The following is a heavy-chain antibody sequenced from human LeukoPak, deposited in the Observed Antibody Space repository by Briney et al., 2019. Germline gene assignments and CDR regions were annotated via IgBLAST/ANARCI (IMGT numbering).Heavy chain of an antibody. CDR3: ARDGDGDYVLDAFDI. D-gene: IGHD4-17*01. V-gene: IGHV3-33*01. Sequence: GGSLRLSCAASGFTFSSYGMHWVRQAPGKGLEWVAVIWYDGSNKYYADSVKGRFTISRDNSKNTLYLQMNSLRAEDTAVYYCARDGDGDYVLDAFDIWGQGTMVTVSS. CDR2: IWYDGSNK. J-gene: IGHJ3*02. CDR1: GFTFSSYG.